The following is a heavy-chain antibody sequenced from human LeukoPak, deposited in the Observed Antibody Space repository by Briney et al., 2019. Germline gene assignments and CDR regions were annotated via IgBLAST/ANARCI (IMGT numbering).Heavy chain of an antibody. J-gene: IGHJ6*03. V-gene: IGHV1-69*05. CDR2: IIPVFGTA. CDR1: GGTFSTYS. CDR3: ARVDRYYFYLDV. Sequence: GSSVKFSCKASGGTFSTYSVTWVRQAPGQGLQWMGGIIPVFGTANYAQKFQGRVTITTDESTTTAYMELSGLTSEDTAMYYCARVDRYYFYLDVWGKGTMVTVSS.